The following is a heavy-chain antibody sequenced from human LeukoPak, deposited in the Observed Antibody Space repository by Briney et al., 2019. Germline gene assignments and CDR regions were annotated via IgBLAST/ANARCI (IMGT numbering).Heavy chain of an antibody. J-gene: IGHJ4*02. CDR1: GYTFTSYY. V-gene: IGHV1-46*01. D-gene: IGHD1-20*01. CDR2: INPSGGST. CDR3: ASITGTFDY. Sequence: ASVKVSCKASGYTFTSYYMHWVRQAPGQGLEWMGIINPSGGSTSYAQKFQGRVTMTRDMSTSTVYTELSSLRSEDTAVYYCASITGTFDYWGQGTLVTVSS.